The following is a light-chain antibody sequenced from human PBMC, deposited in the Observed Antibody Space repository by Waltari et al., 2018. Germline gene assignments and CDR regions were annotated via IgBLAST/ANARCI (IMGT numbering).Light chain of an antibody. CDR3: CSFAGTDTI. CDR1: SRDIGGYNY. J-gene: IGLJ2*01. CDR2: DVS. Sequence: QSALTQPRPVSGSPGQPVTSSCTGTSRDIGGYNYVSWYQQHPGKVTKLMIYDVSERPSGVPDRCSVSKSGNTASLTVSGLQAEDEADYYCCSFAGTDTIFGGGTRLTVL. V-gene: IGLV2-11*01.